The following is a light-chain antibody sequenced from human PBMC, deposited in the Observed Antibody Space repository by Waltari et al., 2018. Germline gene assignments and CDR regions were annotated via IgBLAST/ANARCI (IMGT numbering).Light chain of an antibody. CDR1: QSISSW. CDR2: KAS. CDR3: QQYSSKYT. V-gene: IGKV1-5*03. Sequence: DIQMTQSPSTLSASVGDRVTITCRASQSISSWLAWYQQKPGKVPKLLIYKASTLESGFPSRFSGTGSGTDFTLTISSLQPDDFATYYCQQYSSKYTFGQGTKLEIK. J-gene: IGKJ2*01.